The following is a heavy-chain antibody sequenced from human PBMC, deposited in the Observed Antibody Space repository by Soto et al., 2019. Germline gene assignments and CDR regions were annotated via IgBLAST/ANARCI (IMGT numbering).Heavy chain of an antibody. J-gene: IGHJ4*02. CDR3: ARDQRYFDWSSIDY. CDR2: IYYSGST. V-gene: IGHV4-61*01. Sequence: ETLSLTCTVSGGSVSSGSYYWSWIRQPPGKGLEWIGYIYYSGSTNYNPSLKSRVTISVDTSKNQFSLKLSSVTAADTAVYYCARDQRYFDWSSIDYWGQGTLVTVSS. D-gene: IGHD3-9*01. CDR1: GGSVSSGSYY.